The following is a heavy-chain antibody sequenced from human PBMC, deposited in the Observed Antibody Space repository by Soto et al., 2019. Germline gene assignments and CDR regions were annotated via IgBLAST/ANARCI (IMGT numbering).Heavy chain of an antibody. D-gene: IGHD2-2*01. CDR2: IIPIFGSA. CDR3: ARAWGGLVHPAVRDYNDMDV. J-gene: IGHJ6*02. V-gene: IGHV1-69*06. CDR1: GGTFNTYP. Sequence: QGQLVQSGAEVKKPGSSVKVSCKGSGGTFNTYPISWVRQAPGQGLDWMGGIIPIFGSANYAQKFQGRVTITADKSTSTAYMELFSLRSEDTAIYYCARAWGGLVHPAVRDYNDMDVWRQGTTVTVSS.